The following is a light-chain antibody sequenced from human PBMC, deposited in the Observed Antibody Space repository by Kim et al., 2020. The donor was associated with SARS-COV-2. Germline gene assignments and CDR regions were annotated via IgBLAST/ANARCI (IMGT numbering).Light chain of an antibody. J-gene: IGLJ3*02. Sequence: PGGTVTLTCASNTGAVTSAYYPNWFQQKPGQAPRALIYSTNYRHSWTPARFSGSLLGGKADLTLSSVQPEDEAEYYCLLYSGDAAVFGGGTQLTVL. CDR1: TGAVTSAYY. CDR3: LLYSGDAAV. CDR2: STN. V-gene: IGLV7-43*01.